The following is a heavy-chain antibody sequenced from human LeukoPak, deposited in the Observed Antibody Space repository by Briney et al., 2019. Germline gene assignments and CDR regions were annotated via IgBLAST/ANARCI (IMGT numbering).Heavy chain of an antibody. V-gene: IGHV3-21*01. CDR1: GCTFSSYS. D-gene: IGHD6-6*01. J-gene: IGHJ5*02. Sequence: GGSLRLSCAASGCTFSSYSMNWIRQAPGKGLEWVSSISSSSSYIYYADSVKGRFTISRDNAKNSLYLQMNSLRAEDTAVYYCVTGRSIAGAVDWFDPWGQGTLVTVSS. CDR3: VTGRSIAGAVDWFDP. CDR2: ISSSSSYI.